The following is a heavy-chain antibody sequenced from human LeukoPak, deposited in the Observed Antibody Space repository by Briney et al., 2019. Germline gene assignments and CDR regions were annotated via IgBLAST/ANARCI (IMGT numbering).Heavy chain of an antibody. Sequence: EASVKVSCKASGYTFTGYYMHWVRQAPGQGLEWMGWINPNSGGTNYAQKFQGGVTMTRDTSISTAYMELSRLRSDDTAVYYCSVPPYYSSGWYADYWGQGTLVTVSS. J-gene: IGHJ4*02. D-gene: IGHD6-19*01. CDR1: GYTFTGYY. V-gene: IGHV1-2*02. CDR3: SVPPYYSSGWYADY. CDR2: INPNSGGT.